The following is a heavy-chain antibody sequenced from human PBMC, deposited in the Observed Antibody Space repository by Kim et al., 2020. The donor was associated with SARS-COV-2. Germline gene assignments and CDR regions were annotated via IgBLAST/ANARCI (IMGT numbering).Heavy chain of an antibody. V-gene: IGHV1-18*01. CDR3: AREGFGERPLAY. D-gene: IGHD3-10*01. J-gene: IGHJ4*02. Sequence: YAQKLHGRVTMPTDTSPSTAYVELRSLRSADTAVYYCAREGFGERPLAYWGQGTLVTVSS.